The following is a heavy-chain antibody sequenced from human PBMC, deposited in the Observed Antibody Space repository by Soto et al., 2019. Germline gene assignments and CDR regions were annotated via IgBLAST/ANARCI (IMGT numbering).Heavy chain of an antibody. D-gene: IGHD3-22*01. J-gene: IGHJ3*02. CDR1: GGTFSRYA. CDR3: ARDLNYYDSSGYDI. V-gene: IGHV1-69*01. CDR2: IIPIFGTA. Sequence: QVPLVQSGAEVKKPGSSVKVSCKASGGTFSRYAISWVRQAPGQGLEWMGGIIPIFGTANYAQKFQGRVTITADESTSTAYMELSSLRSEDTAVYYCARDLNYYDSSGYDIWGQGTMVTVSS.